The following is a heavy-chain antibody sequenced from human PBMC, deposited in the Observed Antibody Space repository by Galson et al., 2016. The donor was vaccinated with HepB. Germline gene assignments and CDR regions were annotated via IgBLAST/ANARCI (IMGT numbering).Heavy chain of an antibody. Sequence: SLRLSCAASGFTFDDYATHWVRQAPGKGLEWVSGLTWNSHTIGYADSVKGRFTVSRDNAKSSLYLQMNTLRPEDTALYYCAKDQDYGSGSLEYWGRGTLVTVSS. V-gene: IGHV3-9*01. J-gene: IGHJ4*02. CDR1: GFTFDDYA. D-gene: IGHD3-10*01. CDR2: LTWNSHTI. CDR3: AKDQDYGSGSLEY.